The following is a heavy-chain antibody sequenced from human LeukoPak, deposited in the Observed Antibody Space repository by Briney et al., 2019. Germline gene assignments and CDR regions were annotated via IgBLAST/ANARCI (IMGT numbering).Heavy chain of an antibody. J-gene: IGHJ4*02. CDR1: GFTFSSYG. D-gene: IGHD2-2*01. V-gene: IGHV3-30*02. CDR2: IRYDGSNK. Sequence: GGSLRLSCAASGFTFSSYGMHWVRQAPGKGLEWVAFIRYDGSNKYYADSVKGRFTISRDNSKNTLYLQMNSLRAEDTAVYYCAKDLSFWGSTIEYYFDYWGQGTLVTVSS. CDR3: AKDLSFWGSTIEYYFDY.